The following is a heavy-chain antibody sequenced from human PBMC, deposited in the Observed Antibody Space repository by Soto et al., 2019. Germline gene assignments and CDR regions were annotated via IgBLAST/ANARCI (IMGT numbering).Heavy chain of an antibody. CDR1: GFTFSSYA. CDR2: ISGSGGST. V-gene: IGHV3-23*01. J-gene: IGHJ6*03. D-gene: IGHD2-15*01. Sequence: EVQLLESGGGLVQPGGSLRLSCAASGFTFSSYAMSWVRQAPGKGLEWVSAISGSGGSTYYADSVKGRFTISRDNSKNTLYLQMNSLRAEETAVYYCAKGTSGGLYYYYYMDVWGKGTTVTVSS. CDR3: AKGTSGGLYYYYYMDV.